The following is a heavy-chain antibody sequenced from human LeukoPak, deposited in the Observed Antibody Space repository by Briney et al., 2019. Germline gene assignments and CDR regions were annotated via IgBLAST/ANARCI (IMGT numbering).Heavy chain of an antibody. V-gene: IGHV1-18*01. CDR3: ARVVITTSKHEAFDI. J-gene: IGHJ3*02. Sequence: ASVKVSCKASGYTFTNYGISWVRQAPGQGLEWMGWNSAYNGNTNYAENLQGRVTITTDTSTSTAYMELGSLRSDDTAVYYCARVVITTSKHEAFDIWGQGTMVTVSS. CDR2: NSAYNGNT. D-gene: IGHD3-22*01. CDR1: GYTFTNYG.